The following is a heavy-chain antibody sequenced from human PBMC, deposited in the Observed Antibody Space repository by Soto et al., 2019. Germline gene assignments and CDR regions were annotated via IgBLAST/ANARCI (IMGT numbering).Heavy chain of an antibody. CDR1: GFTFSYYP. CDR3: AREGVHNYTEYYFDY. Sequence: GGSLRLSCAASGFTFSYYPLHWVRRAPGRGLEWVSSISGIRDYIRYADSVKGRFTISRDNAKTSLYLQMNSLTAEDTAVYYCAREGVHNYTEYYFDYWGQGTLVTVSS. J-gene: IGHJ4*02. V-gene: IGHV3-21*06. D-gene: IGHD3-10*01. CDR2: ISGIRDYI.